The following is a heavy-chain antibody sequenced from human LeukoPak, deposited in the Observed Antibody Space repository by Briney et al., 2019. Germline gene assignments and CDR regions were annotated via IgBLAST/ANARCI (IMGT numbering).Heavy chain of an antibody. CDR3: ARGLSGDYPYYYYGMDV. J-gene: IGHJ6*02. Sequence: GSVKVSCKASGYTFTGYYMHWVRQAPGQGLEWMGWINPNSGGTNYAQKFQGWVTMTRDTSISTAYMELSRLISDDTAVYYCARGLSGDYPYYYYGMDVWGQGTTVTVSS. V-gene: IGHV1-2*04. CDR2: INPNSGGT. CDR1: GYTFTGYY. D-gene: IGHD4-17*01.